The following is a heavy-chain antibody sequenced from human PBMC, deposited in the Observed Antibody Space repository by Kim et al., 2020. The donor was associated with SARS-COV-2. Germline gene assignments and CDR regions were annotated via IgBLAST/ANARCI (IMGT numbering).Heavy chain of an antibody. D-gene: IGHD6-19*01. J-gene: IGHJ4*02. CDR1: GYTFTGYY. CDR3: ARVGKLSHTVAALWGIDY. CDR2: INPNSGGT. Sequence: ASVKVSCKASGYTFTGYYMHWVRQAPGQGLEWMGWINPNSGGTNYAQKFQGRVTMTRDTSISTAYMELSRLRSDDTAVYYCARVGKLSHTVAALWGIDYWGQGTLVTVSS. V-gene: IGHV1-2*02.